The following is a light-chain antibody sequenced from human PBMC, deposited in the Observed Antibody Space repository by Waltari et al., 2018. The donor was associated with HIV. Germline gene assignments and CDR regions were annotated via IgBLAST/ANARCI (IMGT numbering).Light chain of an antibody. J-gene: IGLJ1*01. CDR1: ALPKQY. CDR3: QSADSSDTFV. V-gene: IGLV3-25*03. Sequence: SYELTQPPSVSVSPGQTARITCPGDALPKQYAYWYQQTPGQAPILVIYKDIERPSGIPERFSGSSSGTTVTLTISGVQAEDEADYYCQSADSSDTFVFGSGTKVTVL. CDR2: KDI.